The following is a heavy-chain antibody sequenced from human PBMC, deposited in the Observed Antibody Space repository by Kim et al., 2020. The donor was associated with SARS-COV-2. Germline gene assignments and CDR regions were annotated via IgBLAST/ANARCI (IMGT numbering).Heavy chain of an antibody. CDR2: ISGSGGST. Sequence: GGSLRLSCAASGFTFSSNGMSWVRQAPGKGLEWVSGISGSGGSTVYADSVKGRFTISRDNSKNTLYLQMNSLRADDTAVYYCAKKSGGTFDYWGQGTLVTVSS. J-gene: IGHJ4*02. V-gene: IGHV3-23*01. CDR3: AKKSGGTFDY. D-gene: IGHD1-26*01. CDR1: GFTFSSNG.